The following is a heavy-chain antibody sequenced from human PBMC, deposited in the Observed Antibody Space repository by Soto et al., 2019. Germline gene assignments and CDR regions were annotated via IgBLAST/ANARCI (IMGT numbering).Heavy chain of an antibody. CDR1: GFTFSTYK. Sequence: GWSLRLSCAASGFTFSTYKMNWVRQAPGKGLEWVSYISSSSTIYYADSVKGRFTISRDNAKNSLYLQMNSLRDEDTAVYYCARDAYDYDDTSGYYRHWGQGT. CDR2: ISSSSTI. CDR3: ARDAYDYDDTSGYYRH. V-gene: IGHV3-48*02. J-gene: IGHJ4*02. D-gene: IGHD3-22*01.